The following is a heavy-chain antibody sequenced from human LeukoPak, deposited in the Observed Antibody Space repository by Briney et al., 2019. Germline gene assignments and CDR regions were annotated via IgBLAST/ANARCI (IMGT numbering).Heavy chain of an antibody. CDR1: GHSTTRGYY. D-gene: IGHD3-10*02. CDR2: FFQSQKS. J-gene: IGHJ4*02. CDR3: ARVLPVPYLLDS. Sequence: PSETLSLTCDISGHSTTRGYYWAWFRQSPGKGTEWIATFFQSQKSFYNASLESRVIMSLDTSKSQFSLNLTSVTAADTAVYYCARVLPVPYLLDSWGQGTHVTVSS. V-gene: IGHV4-38-2*01.